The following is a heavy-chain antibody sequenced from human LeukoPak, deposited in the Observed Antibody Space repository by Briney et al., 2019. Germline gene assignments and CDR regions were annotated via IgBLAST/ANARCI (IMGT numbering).Heavy chain of an antibody. J-gene: IGHJ6*02. Sequence: GASVKVSCKASGYTFTSYDINWVRQAPGQGLEWMGWMNPNSGNTGYAQKLQGRVTMTRNTSISTAYMELSSLRSEDTAVYYCARGDLLLWFGEPLGYYYGMDVWGQGTTVTVSS. V-gene: IGHV1-8*01. CDR1: GYTFTSYD. CDR3: ARGDLLLWFGEPLGYYYGMDV. D-gene: IGHD3-10*01. CDR2: MNPNSGNT.